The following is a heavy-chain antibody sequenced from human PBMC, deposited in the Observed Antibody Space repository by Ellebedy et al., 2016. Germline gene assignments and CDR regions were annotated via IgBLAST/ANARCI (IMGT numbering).Heavy chain of an antibody. CDR2: ISGSGGST. CDR3: AKDPRDQGNYYGMDV. D-gene: IGHD2-2*01. J-gene: IGHJ6*02. CDR1: GFTFSSYA. V-gene: IGHV3-23*01. Sequence: GGSLRLSXAASGFTFSSYAMSWVRQAPRKGLEWVSAISGSGGSTYYADSVKGRFTISRDNSKNTLYLQMNSLRAEDTAVYYCAKDPRDQGNYYGMDVWGQGTTVTVSS.